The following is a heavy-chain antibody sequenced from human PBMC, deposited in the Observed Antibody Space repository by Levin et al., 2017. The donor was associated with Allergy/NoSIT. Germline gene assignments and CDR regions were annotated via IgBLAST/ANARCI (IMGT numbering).Heavy chain of an antibody. CDR3: ARAAPLGCYDNRGPDY. V-gene: IGHV4-61*08. CDR2: IYYTGST. J-gene: IGHJ4*02. CDR1: GASVNSGDYY. D-gene: IGHD3-22*01. Sequence: SETLSLTCSVSGASVNSGDYYWSWIRQPPGKGLEWIGYIYYTGSTHHNPSLKSRVALSVDTSKNQFSLKLTSVTPADTAVYYCARAAPLGCYDNRGPDYWGQGTLVTVSS.